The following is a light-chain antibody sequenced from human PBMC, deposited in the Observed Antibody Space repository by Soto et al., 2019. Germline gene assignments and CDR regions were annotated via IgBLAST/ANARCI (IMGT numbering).Light chain of an antibody. J-gene: IGKJ5*01. CDR2: AAS. Sequence: DIQMTQSPSSLSASVGDRVTITCRASQSISSYLNWYQQKPGKATKLLSYAASSLQSGVPSRFSGSGSGTDFTLTITSLTPEAFATYYCQQSYSTPITFGQGTRLEIK. CDR3: QQSYSTPIT. V-gene: IGKV1-39*01. CDR1: QSISSY.